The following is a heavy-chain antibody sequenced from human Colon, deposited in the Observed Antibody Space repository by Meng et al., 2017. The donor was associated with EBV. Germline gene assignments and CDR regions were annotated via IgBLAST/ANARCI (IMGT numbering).Heavy chain of an antibody. D-gene: IGHD3-9*01. Sequence: QVLLPQLGAGLLKPSETLSLTCTVNGGSFSGYVWSWVRQPPGKGMEWIGEVSHPGSANYNPSLKSRVTTSVDASEKQFSLRLTSVTAADSAVYYCARVPTTGYKDHWGQGTLVTVSS. V-gene: IGHV4-34*01. CDR3: ARVPTTGYKDH. J-gene: IGHJ4*02. CDR2: VSHPGSA. CDR1: GGSFSGYV.